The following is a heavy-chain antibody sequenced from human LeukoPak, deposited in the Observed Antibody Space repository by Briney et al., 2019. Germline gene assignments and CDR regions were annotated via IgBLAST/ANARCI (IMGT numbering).Heavy chain of an antibody. CDR1: GFTFSSYG. D-gene: IGHD6-13*01. V-gene: IGHV3-30*18. J-gene: IGHJ4*01. Sequence: GGSLRLSCAASGFTFSSYGMHWVRQAPGKGLEWVAVISYDGSNKYYADSVKGRFTISRDNSKNTLYLQMNSLRAEDTAVYYCAKLASSSWIDYWGQEPWSPSPQ. CDR2: ISYDGSNK. CDR3: AKLASSSWIDY.